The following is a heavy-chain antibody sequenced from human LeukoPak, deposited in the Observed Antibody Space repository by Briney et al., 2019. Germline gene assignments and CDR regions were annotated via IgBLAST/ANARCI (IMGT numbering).Heavy chain of an antibody. CDR3: AKDRLPDGRWSLDY. D-gene: IGHD6-13*01. CDR1: GFPFSTYA. Sequence: GGSLRLSCAASGFPFSTYAMNWVRQAPGKGLEWVSGIYGNGAGIQYADSVKGRFTISRDNSKNTLHLQMNSLRAEDTALCYCAKDRLPDGRWSLDYWGQGTLVTVSS. CDR2: IYGNGAGI. J-gene: IGHJ4*02. V-gene: IGHV3-23*01.